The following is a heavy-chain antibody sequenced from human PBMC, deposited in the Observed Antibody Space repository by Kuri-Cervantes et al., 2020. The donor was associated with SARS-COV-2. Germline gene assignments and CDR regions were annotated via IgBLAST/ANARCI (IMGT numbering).Heavy chain of an antibody. V-gene: IGHV1-2*02. CDR2: INPNSGGT. D-gene: IGHD7-27*01. CDR3: ARVTNWGYYFDY. CDR1: GYTFTGYY. J-gene: IGHJ4*02. Sequence: VKVSCKASGYTFTGYYMHWVRQAPGQGLEWMGWINPNSGGTNYAQKFQGRVTMTRDTSISTAYMELSRLRSDDTAVYYCARVTNWGYYFDYWGQGTLVTVSS.